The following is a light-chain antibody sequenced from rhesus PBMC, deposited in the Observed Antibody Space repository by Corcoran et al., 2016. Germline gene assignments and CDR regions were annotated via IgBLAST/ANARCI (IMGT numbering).Light chain of an antibody. CDR1: QSLLYSSNNKNY. J-gene: IGKJ4*01. V-gene: IGKV4-1*01. CDR3: QQDYSSPLT. Sequence: DIVMTQSPDSLAVSLGERVTINCKSSQSLLYSSNNKNYLAWYQQKPGQAPKLLIYWASTRESGVPNRVSGSGSGTDFTLSISGLQAEDVAVYYCQQDYSSPLTFGGGTKVEIK. CDR2: WAS.